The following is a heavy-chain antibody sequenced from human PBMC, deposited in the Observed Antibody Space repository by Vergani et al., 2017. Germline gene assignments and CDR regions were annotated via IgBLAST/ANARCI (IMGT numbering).Heavy chain of an antibody. CDR1: GFIFNNYN. CDR2: ISSSSTYI. D-gene: IGHD6-13*01. V-gene: IGHV3-21*01. Sequence: EVQLVESGGGLVKPGGSLRLSCAASGFIFNNYNMNWVRQAPGKGLEWVSSISSSSTYIYYADSVKGRFTISRDNAKNSLYLQMNSLRAEDTAVYYCARVYGRAAAGLEYYYYNYGMDVWGQ. J-gene: IGHJ6*02. CDR3: ARVYGRAAAGLEYYYYNYGMDV.